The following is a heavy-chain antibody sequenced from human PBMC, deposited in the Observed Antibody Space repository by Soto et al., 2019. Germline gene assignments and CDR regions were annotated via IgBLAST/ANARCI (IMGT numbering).Heavy chain of an antibody. CDR1: GGSISSYY. CDR2: IYYSGST. D-gene: IGHD5-12*01. Sequence: SETLSLTCTVSGGSISSYYWSWIRQPPGKGLEWIGYIYYSGSTNYNPSLKSRVTISVDTSKNQFSLKLSSVTTADTAVYYCAYDGYSSGGSYYYGMDVWGQGTTVTVSS. CDR3: AYDGYSSGGSYYYGMDV. J-gene: IGHJ6*02. V-gene: IGHV4-59*13.